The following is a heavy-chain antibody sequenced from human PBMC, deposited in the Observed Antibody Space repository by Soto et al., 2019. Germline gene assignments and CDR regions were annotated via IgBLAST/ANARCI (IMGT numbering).Heavy chain of an antibody. CDR3: AKDLAARPHYYYGMDV. CDR2: INPSGGST. CDR1: GYTFTSYY. D-gene: IGHD6-6*01. Sequence: GASVKVSCKASGYTFTSYYMHWVRQAPGQGLEWMGIINPSGGSTSYAQKFQGRVTMTRDTSTSTVYMELSSLRSEDTAVYYCAKDLAARPHYYYGMDVWGQGTTVTVSS. V-gene: IGHV1-46*01. J-gene: IGHJ6*02.